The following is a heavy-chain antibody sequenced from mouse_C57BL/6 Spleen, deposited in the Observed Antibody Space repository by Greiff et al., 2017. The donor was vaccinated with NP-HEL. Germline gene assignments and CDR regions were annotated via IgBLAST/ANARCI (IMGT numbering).Heavy chain of an antibody. CDR3: AISDDGFYWYFDV. J-gene: IGHJ1*03. D-gene: IGHD2-3*01. CDR2: IYPRDGST. Sequence: VQLQQSDAELVKPGASVKISCKVSGYTFTDHTIHWMKQRPEQGLEWIGYIYPRDGSTKYNEKFKGKATLTADKSSSTAYMQRNSLTSEDSAVYFCAISDDGFYWYFDVWGTGTTVTVSS. V-gene: IGHV1-78*01. CDR1: GYTFTDHT.